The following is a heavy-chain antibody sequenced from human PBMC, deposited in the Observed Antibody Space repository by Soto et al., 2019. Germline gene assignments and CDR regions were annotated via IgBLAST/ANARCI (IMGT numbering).Heavy chain of an antibody. Sequence: QVQLVQSGAEVKKPGSSVKVSCKASGGTFSSYAISSVRQAPGQGLEWMGGIIPIFGTANYAQKFQGRVTITADKSTSTAYMELSSLRSEDPAVYYCARTVDCSITSCSSSYYYYGMYVWGQGTTVNVSS. CDR2: IIPIFGTA. D-gene: IGHD2-2*01. J-gene: IGHJ6*02. V-gene: IGHV1-69*06. CDR1: GGTFSSYA. CDR3: ARTVDCSITSCSSSYYYYGMYV.